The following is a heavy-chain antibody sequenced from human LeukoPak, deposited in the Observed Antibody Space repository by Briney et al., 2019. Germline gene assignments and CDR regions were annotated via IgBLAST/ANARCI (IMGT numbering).Heavy chain of an antibody. CDR2: IRYDGRNK. V-gene: IGHV3-30*02. J-gene: IGHJ4*02. D-gene: IGHD6-19*01. Sequence: GGSLRLSCAASGFIFSSYGMHWVRQAPGKGLEWVAFIRYDGRNKYYADSVKGRFTISRDNSKNTLYLQMNSLRAEDTAVYYCARAYSSGWYGREDAFDYWGQGTLVTVSS. CDR3: ARAYSSGWYGREDAFDY. CDR1: GFIFSSYG.